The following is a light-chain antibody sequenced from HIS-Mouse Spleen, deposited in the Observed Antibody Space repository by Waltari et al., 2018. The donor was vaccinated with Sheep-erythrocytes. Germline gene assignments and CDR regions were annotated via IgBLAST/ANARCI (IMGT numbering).Light chain of an antibody. CDR2: EGS. CDR3: CSYAGSSTPWV. J-gene: IGLJ3*02. CDR1: SSDVGSYNL. Sequence: QSALTQPASVSGSPGQSITISCTGTSSDVGSYNLVSWYQQHPGKDPKLMVYEGSKRPSGVSDRFSGSKSGNTASLTSSGLQAEDEADYYCCSYAGSSTPWVFGGGTKLTVL. V-gene: IGLV2-23*01.